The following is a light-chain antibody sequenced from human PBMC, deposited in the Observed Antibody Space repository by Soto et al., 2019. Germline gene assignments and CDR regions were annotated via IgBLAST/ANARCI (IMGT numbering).Light chain of an antibody. V-gene: IGLV2-14*02. J-gene: IGLJ2*01. CDR2: EVS. CDR1: SSDVGSYKL. CDR3: TSYTTSGALV. Sequence: QSVLTQPASVSGSPGQSITISCTGTSSDVGSYKLVSWYQHYPGKAPKVMIYEVSNRPSGVSNRFSGSKSGNTASLTISGLQAEDEADYFCTSYTTSGALVFGGGTKVTVL.